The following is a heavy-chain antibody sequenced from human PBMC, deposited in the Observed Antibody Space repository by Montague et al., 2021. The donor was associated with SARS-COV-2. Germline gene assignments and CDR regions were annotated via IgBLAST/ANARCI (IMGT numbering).Heavy chain of an antibody. J-gene: IGHJ4*02. Sequence: SRRLSCAASGFTFDDYAMHWVRQAPGAGLEWVAGVDWSSGFFAYADSVRGRFTISKDNAKNSLYLQMNSLKVEDTALYYCAKAPWGGDWYYFDYWGQGTLVTVSS. D-gene: IGHD3-9*01. CDR1: GFTFDDYA. CDR3: AKAPWGGDWYYFDY. V-gene: IGHV3-9*01. CDR2: VDWSSGFF.